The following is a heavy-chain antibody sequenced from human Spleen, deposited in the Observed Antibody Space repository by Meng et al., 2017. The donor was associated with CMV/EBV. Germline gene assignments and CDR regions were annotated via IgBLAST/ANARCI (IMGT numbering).Heavy chain of an antibody. V-gene: IGHV1-69*05. J-gene: IGHJ6*02. CDR3: ARGDYGGMDV. CDR2: FIPLFGTK. Sequence: SVKVSCKTSGVTFSVFGVTWVRQAPGQGLEWMGAFIPLFGTKNNAQKFKDRLTISTDDSANTAYMELSNLRSDDTAVYYCARGDYGGMDVWGRGTTVTVSS. CDR1: GVTFSVFG.